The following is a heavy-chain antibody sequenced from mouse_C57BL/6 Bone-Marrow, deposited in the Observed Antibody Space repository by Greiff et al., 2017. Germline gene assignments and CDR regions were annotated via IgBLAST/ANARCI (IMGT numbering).Heavy chain of an antibody. V-gene: IGHV1-80*01. Sequence: VKLMESGAELVKPGASVKISCKASGYAFSSYWMNWVKQRPGKGLEWIGQIYPGDGDTNYNGKFKGKATLTADKSSSTAYMQLSSLTSEDSAVYFCARYYYGSSYAMDYWGQGTSVTVSS. CDR3: ARYYYGSSYAMDY. CDR2: IYPGDGDT. D-gene: IGHD1-1*01. J-gene: IGHJ4*01. CDR1: GYAFSSYW.